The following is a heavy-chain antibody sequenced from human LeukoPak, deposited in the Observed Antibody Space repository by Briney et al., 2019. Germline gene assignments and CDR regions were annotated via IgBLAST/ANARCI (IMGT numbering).Heavy chain of an antibody. Sequence: SETLSLTCTVSGGSISSYYWSWIRQPPGKGLEWIGYIYTSGSTNYNPSLKSRVTISVDTSKNQFSLKLSSVTAADTAMYYCASGKKYQLLYYWGQGTLVTVSS. D-gene: IGHD2-2*01. CDR2: IYTSGST. CDR1: GGSISSYY. V-gene: IGHV4-4*09. J-gene: IGHJ4*02. CDR3: ASGKKYQLLYY.